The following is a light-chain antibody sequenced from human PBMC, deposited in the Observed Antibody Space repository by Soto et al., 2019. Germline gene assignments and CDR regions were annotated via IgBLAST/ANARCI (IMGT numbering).Light chain of an antibody. CDR2: AAS. CDR1: QGVSSY. V-gene: IGKV3-11*01. J-gene: IGKJ2*01. Sequence: EIVLTQSPATLSLSPGERATLSCRASQGVSSYLAWYQQKPGQPPRLLIYAASNRATGIPARFSGSGSGTDFTLTSSSLEPEDFAVYYCQQRSNWPPYTFGQGTKLEIK. CDR3: QQRSNWPPYT.